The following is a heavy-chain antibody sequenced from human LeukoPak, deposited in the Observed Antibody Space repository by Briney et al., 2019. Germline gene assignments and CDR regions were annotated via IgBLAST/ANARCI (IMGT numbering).Heavy chain of an antibody. CDR2: INPNSGGT. Sequence: GASVKVSRKASGYTFTCYYMHWVRQAPGQGLEWMGWINPNSGGTNYAQKFQGRVTMTRDTSISTAYMELSRVRSDDTAVYYCARASYYDVLTGPSCPDYWGQGTLVTVSS. V-gene: IGHV1-2*02. D-gene: IGHD3-9*01. CDR1: GYTFTCYY. J-gene: IGHJ4*02. CDR3: ARASYYDVLTGPSCPDY.